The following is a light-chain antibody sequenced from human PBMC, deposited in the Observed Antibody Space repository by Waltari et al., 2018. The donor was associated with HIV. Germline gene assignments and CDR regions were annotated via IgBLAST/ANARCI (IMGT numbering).Light chain of an antibody. CDR3: QKYSSAPFT. J-gene: IGKJ3*01. Sequence: DTQMTQSPSSLSASVGDSVTITCRASQVIGSYLAWYQQRPGESPRLLIYAASTLHSGVPSRFSGSGSGTTFTLSIGGLQAEDAATYYCQKYSSAPFTFGPGTTVDIK. V-gene: IGKV1-27*01. CDR2: AAS. CDR1: QVIGSY.